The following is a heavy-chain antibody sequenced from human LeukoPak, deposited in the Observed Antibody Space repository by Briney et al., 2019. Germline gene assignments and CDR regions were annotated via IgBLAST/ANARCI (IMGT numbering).Heavy chain of an antibody. V-gene: IGHV3-30*02. Sequence: GGSLRLSCAASGFTFSYYGMHWVRQAPGKGLEWVAFIRYDGNDKFYAESVKGRFTISRDTSRSTLYLQMNSLRAEDAAVYYCAKAPVTSCRGAFCYPFDYWGQGTLVTVSS. CDR2: IRYDGNDK. CDR1: GFTFSYYG. J-gene: IGHJ4*02. D-gene: IGHD2-15*01. CDR3: AKAPVTSCRGAFCYPFDY.